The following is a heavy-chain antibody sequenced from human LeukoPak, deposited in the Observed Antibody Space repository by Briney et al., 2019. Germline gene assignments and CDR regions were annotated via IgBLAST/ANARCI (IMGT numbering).Heavy chain of an antibody. D-gene: IGHD3-16*01. J-gene: IGHJ4*02. CDR1: GSSINSGYY. CDR3: ATGPFGGSYDTYTDTFDF. V-gene: IGHV4-38-2*02. Sequence: PSETLSLTCTVSGSSINSGYYWGWIRQPPGKGLEWIGCMYHSGSIYSNPSLKSRVTISLETSKNQFSLKLSSVTAADTAVYYCATGPFGGSYDTYTDTFDFWGQGTLITVSS. CDR2: MYHSGSI.